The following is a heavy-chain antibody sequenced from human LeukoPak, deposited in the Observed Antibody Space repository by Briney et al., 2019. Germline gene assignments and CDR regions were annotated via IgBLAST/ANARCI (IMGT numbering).Heavy chain of an antibody. Sequence: QPGGSLRLPCAASGFTFSTYWMHWVRQAPGKGLVWLSRIKSDGSSTNYADSVKGRFTISRDNAKNTLYLQMNSLRAEDTAVYYCARDYGEGGYYFDYWGQGTLVTVSS. CDR1: GFTFSTYW. J-gene: IGHJ4*02. CDR2: IKSDGSST. V-gene: IGHV3-74*01. CDR3: ARDYGEGGYYFDY. D-gene: IGHD4-17*01.